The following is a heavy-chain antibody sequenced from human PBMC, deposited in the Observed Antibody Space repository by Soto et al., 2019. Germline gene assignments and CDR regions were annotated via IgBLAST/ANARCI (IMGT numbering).Heavy chain of an antibody. CDR3: TTDLHRFTISPFPYNWFDL. Sequence: GGSLRLSCAASGFTFSNAWMNWFRQAPGKGLEWVGRIKSKTDGGTTDYAAPVKGRFTISRDDSKNTLYLQMNSLKTEDTAVYYCTTDLHRFTISPFPYNWFDLWGQGTLVTVSS. D-gene: IGHD3-3*01. V-gene: IGHV3-15*07. J-gene: IGHJ5*02. CDR2: IKSKTDGGTT. CDR1: GFTFSNAW.